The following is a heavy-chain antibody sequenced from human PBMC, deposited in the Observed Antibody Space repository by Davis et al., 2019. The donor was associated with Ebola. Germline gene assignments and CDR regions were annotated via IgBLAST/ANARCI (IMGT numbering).Heavy chain of an antibody. J-gene: IGHJ4*02. CDR3: ARGGAFGENDL. CDR1: AFSVSANY. Sequence: PGGSLRLSCAASAFSVSANYMSWVRLAPGKGLECVALIHSADITYYADSVKGRFTISRDTFKNAVYLQMSGLTVEDTAVYYCARGGAFGENDLWGQGARVTVSS. D-gene: IGHD3-16*01. V-gene: IGHV3-53*01. CDR2: IHSADIT.